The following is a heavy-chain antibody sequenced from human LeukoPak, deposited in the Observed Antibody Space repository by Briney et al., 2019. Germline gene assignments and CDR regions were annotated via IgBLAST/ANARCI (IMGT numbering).Heavy chain of an antibody. CDR3: AQGLGGVRGFDL. CDR2: IYYSGST. J-gene: IGHJ4*02. CDR1: GGSISSYY. Sequence: LETLSLTCTVSGGSISSYYWSWIRQPPGKGLEWIGYIYYSGSTNYNPSLKSRVTISVDTSKNQFSLKLSSVTAADTAVDYRAQGLGGVRGFDLWGQGTLV. D-gene: IGHD3-10*01. V-gene: IGHV4-59*01.